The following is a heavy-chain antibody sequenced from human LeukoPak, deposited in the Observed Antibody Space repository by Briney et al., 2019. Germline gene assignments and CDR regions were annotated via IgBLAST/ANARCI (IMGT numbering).Heavy chain of an antibody. Sequence: PSETLSLTCAVSGGSISSYSYYWGWIRQPPGKGLEWIGSIYYSGSTYYNPSLKSRVTISVDTSKNQFSPKLTSVTAADTAVYYCARHPRGYSSSWAGAFDIWGQGTMVTVSS. V-gene: IGHV4-39*01. D-gene: IGHD6-13*01. CDR3: ARHPRGYSSSWAGAFDI. CDR1: GGSISSYSYY. CDR2: IYYSGST. J-gene: IGHJ3*02.